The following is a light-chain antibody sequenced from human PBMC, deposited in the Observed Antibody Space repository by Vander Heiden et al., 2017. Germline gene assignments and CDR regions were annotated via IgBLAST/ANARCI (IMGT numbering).Light chain of an antibody. CDR3: SSYTSSSTLV. CDR1: SSDVGGYNY. J-gene: IGLJ1*01. Sequence: QSALTQPASVSGFPGQAITISCTGTSSDVGGYNYVSWYQQHPGKAHKLVIYEVSNRTSGVSNRFSGSNSGTSASCTISGRQAEDEADYYCSSYTSSSTLVFGTGTKVTVL. V-gene: IGLV2-14*01. CDR2: EVS.